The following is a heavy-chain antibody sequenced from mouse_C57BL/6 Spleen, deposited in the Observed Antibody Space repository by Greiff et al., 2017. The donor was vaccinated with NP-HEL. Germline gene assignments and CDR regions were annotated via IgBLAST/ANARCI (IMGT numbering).Heavy chain of an antibody. CDR2: IRSKSNNYAT. CDR1: GFSFNTYA. D-gene: IGHD1-1*01. V-gene: IGHV10-1*01. J-gene: IGHJ2*01. Sequence: EVHLVESGGGLVQPKGSLKLSCAASGFSFNTYAMNWVRQAPGKGLEWVARIRSKSNNYATYYADSVKDRFTISRDDSESMLYLQMNNLKTEDTAMYYCVRQTYYGSSYFDYWGQGTTLTVSS. CDR3: VRQTYYGSSYFDY.